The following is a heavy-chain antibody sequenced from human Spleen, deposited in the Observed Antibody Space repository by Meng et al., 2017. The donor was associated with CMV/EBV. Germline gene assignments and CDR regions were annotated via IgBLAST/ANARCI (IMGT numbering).Heavy chain of an antibody. CDR1: AFTFSNYR. CDR3: AGATYCGGDCYSGFDC. J-gene: IGHJ4*02. CDR2: ITSSSSFI. V-gene: IGHV3-21*01. D-gene: IGHD2-21*02. Sequence: AFTFSNYRMNWVRQAPGEGLEWVASITSSSSFIYYADSVKDRFTISRDNANKSLFLQMNSLRAEDTAVYYCAGATYCGGDCYSGFDCWGQGTLVTVSS.